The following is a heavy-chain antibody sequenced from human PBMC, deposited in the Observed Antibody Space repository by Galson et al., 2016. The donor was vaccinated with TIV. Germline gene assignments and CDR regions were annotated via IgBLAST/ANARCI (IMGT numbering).Heavy chain of an antibody. Sequence: SVKVSCKASGYTFTIYAMHWVRQAPGQRLEWMGWINAGNGNTKYSQKFQGRVTITRDTSVSTAYMELSSLRSEDTAVYYCARPPYCGGDCYKYDSWGQGTLVAVSS. V-gene: IGHV1-3*01. CDR1: GYTFTIYA. CDR2: INAGNGNT. D-gene: IGHD2-21*01. J-gene: IGHJ4*02. CDR3: ARPPYCGGDCYKYDS.